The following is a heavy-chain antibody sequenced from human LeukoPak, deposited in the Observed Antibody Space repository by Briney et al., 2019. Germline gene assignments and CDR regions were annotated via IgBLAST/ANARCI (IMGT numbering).Heavy chain of an antibody. CDR3: ARDRTSSGPDAFDI. Sequence: PGGSLRLSRAASGFTVSSNYMSWVRQAPGKGLEWVSVIYSGGSTYYADSVKGRFTISRDNSKNTLYLQMNSLRAEDTAVYYCARDRTSSGPDAFDIWGQGTMVTVSS. CDR1: GFTVSSNY. V-gene: IGHV3-66*01. J-gene: IGHJ3*02. CDR2: IYSGGST. D-gene: IGHD3-22*01.